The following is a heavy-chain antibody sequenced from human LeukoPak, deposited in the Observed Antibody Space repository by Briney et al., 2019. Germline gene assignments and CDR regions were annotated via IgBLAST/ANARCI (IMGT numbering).Heavy chain of an antibody. CDR3: TTEDYYDSSGYLYNWFDP. CDR1: GFTFKNAW. CDR2: IKSKTDGGTI. J-gene: IGHJ5*02. D-gene: IGHD3-22*01. V-gene: IGHV3-15*05. Sequence: GGSLRLSCAASGFTFKNAWMSWVRQAPGKGLEWVSRIKSKTDGGTIHYAAPVKGRFTISRDDSKNTLYLQMNSLKTEDTAVYYCTTEDYYDSSGYLYNWFDPWGQGVLVTVSS.